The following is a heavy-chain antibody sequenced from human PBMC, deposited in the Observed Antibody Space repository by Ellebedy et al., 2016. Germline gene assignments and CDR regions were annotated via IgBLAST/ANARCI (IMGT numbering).Heavy chain of an antibody. D-gene: IGHD2-15*01. J-gene: IGHJ6*02. V-gene: IGHV3-21*03. Sequence: GGSLRLXXAASGFTFRSYWMSWVRQAPGKGLEWVSSISSSSSYIYYADSVKGRFTISRDNAKNSLYLQMNSLRAEDTAVYYCAREKVVAALAYYYYGMDVWGQGTTVTVSS. CDR1: GFTFRSYW. CDR3: AREKVVAALAYYYYGMDV. CDR2: ISSSSSYI.